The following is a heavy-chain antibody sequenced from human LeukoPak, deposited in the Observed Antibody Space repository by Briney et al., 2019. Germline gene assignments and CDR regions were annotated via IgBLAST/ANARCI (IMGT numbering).Heavy chain of an antibody. CDR2: ISTSGST. CDR3: ARGLPSYGDYVDYYFYMDV. V-gene: IGHV4-4*07. J-gene: IGHJ6*03. Sequence: PSETLSLTCTVSGDSISGFYWSWIRQPAGKGLQWIGRISTSGSTNYNPSLKSRVTMSVDGSTNEFSLTVRSVTAADTALYYCARGLPSYGDYVDYYFYMDVWGKGTTVTVSS. CDR1: GDSISGFY. D-gene: IGHD4-17*01.